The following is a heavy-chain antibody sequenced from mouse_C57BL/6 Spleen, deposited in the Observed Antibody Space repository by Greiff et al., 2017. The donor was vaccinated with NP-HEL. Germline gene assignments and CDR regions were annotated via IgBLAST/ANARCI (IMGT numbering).Heavy chain of an antibody. CDR3: ARPRYYGSFYYAMDY. CDR1: GFTFSDYG. V-gene: IGHV5-17*01. D-gene: IGHD1-1*01. CDR2: ISSGSSTI. J-gene: IGHJ4*01. Sequence: EVKLVESGGGLVKPGGSLKLSCAASGFTFSDYGMHWVRQAPEKGLEWVAYISSGSSTIYYADTVKGRFTISRDNAKNTLFLQMTSLRSEDTAMYYGARPRYYGSFYYAMDYWGQGTSVTVSS.